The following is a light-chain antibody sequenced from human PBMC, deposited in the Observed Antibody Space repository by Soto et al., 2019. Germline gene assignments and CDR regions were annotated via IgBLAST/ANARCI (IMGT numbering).Light chain of an antibody. CDR1: QDIANY. CDR3: QQRGEWPPGAT. J-gene: IGKJ5*01. Sequence: IQLTQSPSFLSASVGDRVTITCRASQDIANYLAWYQQKPGKAPKFLIFAAFNLQSGVPSRFSGGGSGTHFTLTISSLEPEDFAVYYCQQRGEWPPGATFGQGTRLEL. V-gene: IGKV1-9*01. CDR2: AAF.